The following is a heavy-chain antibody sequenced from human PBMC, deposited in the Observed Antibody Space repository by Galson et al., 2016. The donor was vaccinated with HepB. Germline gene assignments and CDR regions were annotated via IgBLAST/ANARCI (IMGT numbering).Heavy chain of an antibody. CDR2: IRSKAYGGTT. Sequence: GLEWVGFIRSKAYGGTTEYAASVKGRFTISRDDSKSIAYLQMNSLETEDTAVYYCTRDFPAFDIWGQGTMVTVSS. J-gene: IGHJ3*02. V-gene: IGHV3-49*02. CDR3: TRDFPAFDI.